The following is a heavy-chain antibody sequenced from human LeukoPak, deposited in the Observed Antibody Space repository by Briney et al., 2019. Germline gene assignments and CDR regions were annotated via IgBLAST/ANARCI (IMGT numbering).Heavy chain of an antibody. J-gene: IGHJ3*02. CDR2: ISSSSSTI. D-gene: IGHD6-19*01. Sequence: GGSLGLSCAASGFTFSSYSMNWVRQAPGKGLEWVSYISSSSSTIYYADSVKGRFTISRDNAKNSLYLQMNSLRDEDTAVYYCARVFGSGWLVPGAFDIWGQGTMVTVSS. CDR1: GFTFSSYS. CDR3: ARVFGSGWLVPGAFDI. V-gene: IGHV3-48*02.